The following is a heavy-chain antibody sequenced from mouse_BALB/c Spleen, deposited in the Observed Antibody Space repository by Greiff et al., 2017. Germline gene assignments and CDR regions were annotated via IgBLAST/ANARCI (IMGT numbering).Heavy chain of an antibody. CDR2: ISSGGSYT. V-gene: IGHV5-9-3*01. D-gene: IGHD2-3*01. J-gene: IGHJ2*01. Sequence: EVQRVESGGGLVKPGGSLKLSCAASGFTFSSYAMSWVRQTPEKRLEWVATISSGGSYTYYPDSVKGRFTISRDNAKNTLYLQMSSLRSEDTAMYYCARDDGYYLDYWGQGTTLTVSS. CDR1: GFTFSSYA. CDR3: ARDDGYYLDY.